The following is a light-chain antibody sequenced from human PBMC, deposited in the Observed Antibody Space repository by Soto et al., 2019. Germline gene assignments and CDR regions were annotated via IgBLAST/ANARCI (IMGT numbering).Light chain of an antibody. J-gene: IGLJ1*01. CDR1: SSNIGAGYD. CDR2: GKS. CDR3: QSYDSNLRGYV. V-gene: IGLV1-40*01. Sequence: QSVLTQPPSVSGAPGQRVTISCTGSSSNIGAGYDVHWYQQLPGTAPKLLIYGKSNQPSGVPDRFSGSKSGTSAALAITGLQDEDEAASCCQSYDSNLRGYVFGTGTKLTVL.